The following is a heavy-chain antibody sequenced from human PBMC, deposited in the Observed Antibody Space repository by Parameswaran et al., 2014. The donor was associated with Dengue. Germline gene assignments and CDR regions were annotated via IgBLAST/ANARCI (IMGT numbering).Heavy chain of an antibody. CDR2: IYSGGST. Sequence: RWIRQPPGKGLEWVSVIYSGGSTYYADSVKGRFTISRDNSKNTLYLQMNSLRAEDTAVYYCARGGGACSSTSCYWGYYYYYMDVWGKGPRSPSP. V-gene: IGHV3-66*02. J-gene: IGHJ6*03. D-gene: IGHD2-2*01. CDR3: ARGGGACSSTSCYWGYYYYYMDV.